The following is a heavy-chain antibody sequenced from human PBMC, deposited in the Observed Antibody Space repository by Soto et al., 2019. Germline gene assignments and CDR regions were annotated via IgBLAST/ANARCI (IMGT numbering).Heavy chain of an antibody. V-gene: IGHV1-46*01. CDR3: AKAAAGTHYYYYCMYG. D-gene: IGHD6-13*01. Sequence: GASVKVSCKASGYTFTNYYMHWVRQAPGQGLEWMGIINPSGGSTSYAQKFQGRVTMTRDTSTSTVYMELSSLRSEDTAVYYCAKAAAGTHYYYYCMYGWGRETRFRVAS. CDR2: INPSGGST. J-gene: IGHJ6*02. CDR1: GYTFTNYY.